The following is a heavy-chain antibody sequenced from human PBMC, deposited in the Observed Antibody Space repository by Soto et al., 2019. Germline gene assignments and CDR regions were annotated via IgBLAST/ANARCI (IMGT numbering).Heavy chain of an antibody. D-gene: IGHD3-22*01. Sequence: ASGKVSCKGAGYTFTSYGISWVRQATXQGNERMGWISAYNGNTNYAQKLQARVTMTTDTSTSTAYMELRSLRSDDTAVYYCARDHRLSYYDSSGYVSLDYWGQGTLVTVSS. CDR1: GYTFTSYG. CDR2: ISAYNGNT. V-gene: IGHV1-18*01. CDR3: ARDHRLSYYDSSGYVSLDY. J-gene: IGHJ4*02.